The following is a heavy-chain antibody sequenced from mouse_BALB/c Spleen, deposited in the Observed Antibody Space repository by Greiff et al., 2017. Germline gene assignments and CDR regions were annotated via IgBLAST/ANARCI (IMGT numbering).Heavy chain of an antibody. Sequence: EVQLQESGPGLVKPSQSLSLTCTVTGYSITSDYAWNWIRQFPGNKLEWMGYISYSGSTSYNPSLKSRISITRDTSKNQFFLQLNSVTTEDTATYYCARDYYYGSSYEGFAYWGQGTLVTVSA. J-gene: IGHJ3*01. V-gene: IGHV3-2*02. CDR1: GYSITSDYA. D-gene: IGHD1-1*01. CDR3: ARDYYYGSSYEGFAY. CDR2: ISYSGST.